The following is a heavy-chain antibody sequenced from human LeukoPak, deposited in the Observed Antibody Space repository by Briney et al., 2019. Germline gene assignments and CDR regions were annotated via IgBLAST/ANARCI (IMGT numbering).Heavy chain of an antibody. Sequence: GRSLRLSCAASGFTFSTYAMHWVRQAPGKGLEWVAVISYDGSDKYYADSVKGRFIISRDNSKNMLNLQINSLRDEDTAVYYCASPQLGQLLLYGMDVLGQGTTVTVSS. CDR1: GFTFSTYA. V-gene: IGHV3-30-3*01. CDR3: ASPQLGQLLLYGMDV. J-gene: IGHJ6*02. CDR2: ISYDGSDK. D-gene: IGHD1-26*01.